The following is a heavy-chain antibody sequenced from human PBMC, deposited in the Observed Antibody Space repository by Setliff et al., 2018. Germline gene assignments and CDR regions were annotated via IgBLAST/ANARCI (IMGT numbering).Heavy chain of an antibody. CDR3: ARSRYTSRWYEMSAMDV. D-gene: IGHD6-13*01. J-gene: IGHJ6*03. V-gene: IGHV3-23*01. CDR2: IRGSEGRMTA. CDR1: GFTFSHYA. Sequence: GESLKIPCAASGFTFSHYAMTWTRQAPGKGLEWVSVIRGSEGRMTASYVDSVRGRFTISRDISKNTLYVQMNSLRPEDTAVYYCARSRYTSRWYEMSAMDVWGKGTTVTVSS.